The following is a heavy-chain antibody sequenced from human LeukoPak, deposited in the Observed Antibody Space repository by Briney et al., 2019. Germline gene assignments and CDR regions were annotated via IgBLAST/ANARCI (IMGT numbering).Heavy chain of an antibody. J-gene: IGHJ6*02. CDR2: ISTGSAYI. CDR3: ARVRSDYDILTGYYHYSGMDV. Sequence: GGSLRLSCAASGFIFSAYSMNWVRQAPGKGLEWVSSISTGSAYICYADSVKGRFTISRDNAKNSLYLQMNSLRAEDTAVYYCARVRSDYDILTGYYHYSGMDVWGQGTTVTVSS. CDR1: GFIFSAYS. V-gene: IGHV3-21*01. D-gene: IGHD3-9*01.